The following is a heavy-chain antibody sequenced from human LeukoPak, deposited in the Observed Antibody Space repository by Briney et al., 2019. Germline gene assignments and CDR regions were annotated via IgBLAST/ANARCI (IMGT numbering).Heavy chain of an antibody. J-gene: IGHJ4*02. CDR3: ARDYHNYFDY. CDR1: GFTFRNYG. V-gene: IGHV3-33*01. D-gene: IGHD3-16*02. Sequence: PGGSLRLSCAASGFTFRNYGIHWVRQAPGKGLEWVAVIWYDGSNKYYADSVKGRFTISRDNSKNTLYLQMNSLRAEDTAVYYCARDYHNYFDYWGQGTLVTVSS. CDR2: IWYDGSNK.